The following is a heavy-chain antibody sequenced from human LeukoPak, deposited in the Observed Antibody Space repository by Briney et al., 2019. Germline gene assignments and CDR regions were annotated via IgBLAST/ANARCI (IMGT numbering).Heavy chain of an antibody. J-gene: IGHJ4*02. D-gene: IGHD6-19*01. V-gene: IGHV3-30-3*01. Sequence: GGSLRLSCAASGFTFSSYAMHLVRQAPGKGLEWVAVISYDGSNKYYADSVKGRFTISRDNSKNTLYLQMNSLRAEDTAVYYCARDLSAAFDFWGQGVLVTVSS. CDR1: GFTFSSYA. CDR3: ARDLSAAFDF. CDR2: ISYDGSNK.